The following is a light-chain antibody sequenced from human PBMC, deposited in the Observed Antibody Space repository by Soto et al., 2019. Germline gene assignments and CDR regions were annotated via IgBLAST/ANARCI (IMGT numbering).Light chain of an antibody. Sequence: DIQMTQSPSTLSGSVGDRVTITCRASQTISSWLAWYQQKPGKAPKLLIYAASSLQSGVPSRFSGSGSGTDFTLTITSLQPEDFATYYCQQSYNSPPITFGQGTRLEI. J-gene: IGKJ5*01. V-gene: IGKV1-39*01. CDR1: QTISSW. CDR3: QQSYNSPPIT. CDR2: AAS.